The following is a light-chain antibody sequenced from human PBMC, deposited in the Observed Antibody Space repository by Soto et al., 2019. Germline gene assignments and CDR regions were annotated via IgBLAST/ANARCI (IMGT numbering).Light chain of an antibody. V-gene: IGLV2-14*01. CDR3: TSYTTSSTYV. J-gene: IGLJ1*01. Sequence: QSVLTQPASVSGSPGQSITISCTGTSSDVGAYNYVSWYQQHPGKAPKFMIYEVSNRPSGVSNRFSGSKSGNTASLTISGLQAADEADYFCTSYTTSSTYVFGTGTKVTVL. CDR1: SSDVGAYNY. CDR2: EVS.